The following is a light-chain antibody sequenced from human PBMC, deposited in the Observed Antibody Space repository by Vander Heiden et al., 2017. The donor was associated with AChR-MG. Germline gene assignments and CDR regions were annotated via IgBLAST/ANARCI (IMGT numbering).Light chain of an antibody. CDR3: QQYGSSPRT. CDR2: GAS. V-gene: IGKV3-20*01. Sequence: EIVLTQSPGTLSLSPEERATLPCRASQSVSSSYLAWYQQKPGQAPRLLIYGASSRATGIPDRFSGSGSGTDFTLTISRLEPEDFAVYYCQQYGSSPRTFNQGTKVEIK. J-gene: IGKJ1*01. CDR1: QSVSSSY.